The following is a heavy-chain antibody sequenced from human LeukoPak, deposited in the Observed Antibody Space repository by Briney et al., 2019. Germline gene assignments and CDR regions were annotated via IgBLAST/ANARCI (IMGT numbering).Heavy chain of an antibody. V-gene: IGHV1-2*04. CDR1: GYTFTGYY. CDR3: ARDGVLWAKNCYYGMDV. J-gene: IGHJ6*02. CDR2: INPNSGGT. Sequence: ASVKVSCKASGYTFTGYYMHWVRQAPGQGLEWMGWINPNSGGTNYAQKFQGWVTMTRDTSISTAYMELSRLRSDDTAVYYCARDGVLWAKNCYYGMDVWGQGTTVTVSS. D-gene: IGHD3-10*01.